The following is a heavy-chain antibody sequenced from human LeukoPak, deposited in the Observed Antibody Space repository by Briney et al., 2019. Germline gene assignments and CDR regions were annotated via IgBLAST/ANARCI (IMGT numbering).Heavy chain of an antibody. V-gene: IGHV3-49*04. CDR3: SRDQTPYY. J-gene: IGHJ4*02. Sequence: GGSLRLSCTASGFTFGDYAMTWVRRAPGKGLEWVGFIASKTYGGTAEYAASVKGRFTISRDDSKSIAYLQMNSLKTEDTAVYFCSRDQTPYYWGQGTLVTVSS. CDR1: GFTFGDYA. CDR2: IASKTYGGTA.